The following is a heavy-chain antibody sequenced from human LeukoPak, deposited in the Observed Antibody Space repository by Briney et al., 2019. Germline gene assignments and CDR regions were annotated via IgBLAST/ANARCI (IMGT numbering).Heavy chain of an antibody. V-gene: IGHV3-33*01. J-gene: IGHJ6*02. CDR3: ARELNYCSSTSCYLNYYGMDV. D-gene: IGHD2-2*01. CDR1: GFTFGSYG. Sequence: PGGSLRLSCAASGFTFGSYGMHWVRQAPGKGLEWVAVIWYDGSNKYYADSVKGRFTISRDNSKNTLYLQMNSLRAEDTAVYYCARELNYCSSTSCYLNYYGMDVWGQGTTVTVSS. CDR2: IWYDGSNK.